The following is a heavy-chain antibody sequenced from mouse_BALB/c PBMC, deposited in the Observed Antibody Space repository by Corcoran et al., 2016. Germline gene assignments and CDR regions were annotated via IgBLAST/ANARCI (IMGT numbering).Heavy chain of an antibody. Sequence: EVQLQQSGAELVKPGASVKLSCTASGFNIQDTYMHWVKQRPEQGLEWIGRIDPANGNTKYDPKFQGKATITADTSSNTAYLQLSCLTSEDTAVYYCANWDWYFDVWGAGTTVTVSA. CDR1: GFNIQDTY. V-gene: IGHV14-3*02. CDR2: IDPANGNT. D-gene: IGHD4-1*01. J-gene: IGHJ1*01. CDR3: ANWDWYFDV.